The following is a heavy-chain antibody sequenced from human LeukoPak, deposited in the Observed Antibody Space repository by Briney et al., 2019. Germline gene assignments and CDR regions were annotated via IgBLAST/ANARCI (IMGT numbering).Heavy chain of an antibody. CDR3: ARGAPSDSSGYRDPSFDY. CDR2: INHSGST. Sequence: SETLSLTCAVYGGSFSGYYWSWIRKPPGKGLEWIGEINHSGSTNYNLSLKSRVTISVDMSKNQFSLKLTSVTAADTAVYYCARGAPSDSSGYRDPSFDYWGQGTLVTVSS. CDR1: GGSFSGYY. J-gene: IGHJ4*02. V-gene: IGHV4-34*01. D-gene: IGHD3-22*01.